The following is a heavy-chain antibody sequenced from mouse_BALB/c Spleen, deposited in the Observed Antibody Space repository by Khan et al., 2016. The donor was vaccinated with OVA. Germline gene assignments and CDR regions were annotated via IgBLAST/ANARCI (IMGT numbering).Heavy chain of an antibody. J-gene: IGHJ1*01. CDR2: ISSGSTYT. Sequence: EVELVESGGGLVRPGGSLKLSCAASGFSFTSYTMSWVRQTPEKRLEWVATISSGSTYTYYPDSVKGRFTISRDNAKRTLYLQMSSLKSEDTAMYYCTRDGNYAHWYFDVWGAGTTVTVSS. CDR3: TRDGNYAHWYFDV. V-gene: IGHV5-6-4*01. D-gene: IGHD2-1*01. CDR1: GFSFTSYT.